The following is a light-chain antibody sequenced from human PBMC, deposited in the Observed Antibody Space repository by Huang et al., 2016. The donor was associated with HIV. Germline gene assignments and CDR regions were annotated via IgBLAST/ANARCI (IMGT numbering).Light chain of an antibody. CDR2: GTS. CDR3: QQYGSSYT. Sequence: EIVLTQSPGTLSLSPGERATLSCRASQSGSSSYLAWYRQRPGQAPRLVLYGTSNRATGIPDRFSGSGSGTDFTLTISRLEPEDFAVYYCQQYGSSYTFGQGTKLEIK. CDR1: QSGSSSY. V-gene: IGKV3-20*01. J-gene: IGKJ2*01.